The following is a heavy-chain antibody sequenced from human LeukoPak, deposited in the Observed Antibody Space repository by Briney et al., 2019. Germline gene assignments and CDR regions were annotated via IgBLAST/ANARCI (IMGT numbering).Heavy chain of an antibody. CDR2: IRWNSGSI. D-gene: IGHD5-12*01. J-gene: IGHJ3*02. V-gene: IGHV3-9*01. CDR3: AKDRDILARNDAFDI. Sequence: GGSLRLSCAASGFTFDDYAMQWVRQAPGKGLEWVSGIRWNSGSIGYADSVKGRITISRDNAKNSLYLQMNSLRAEDTALYYCAKDRDILARNDAFDIWGQGTMVTVSS. CDR1: GFTFDDYA.